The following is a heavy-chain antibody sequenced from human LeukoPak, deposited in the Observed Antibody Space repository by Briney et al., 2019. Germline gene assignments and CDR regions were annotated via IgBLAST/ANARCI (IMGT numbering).Heavy chain of an antibody. Sequence: SETLSLTCTVSGASVSNYDWSWIRQPPGKGLEWIGYIYYTGSTNYNPSLKSRVTISVDTSKNQFSLKLTPVTAADTAMYYCARRGGSPLGAFDIWGQGTMVTVSS. CDR1: GASVSNYD. J-gene: IGHJ3*02. D-gene: IGHD1-26*01. CDR2: IYYTGST. V-gene: IGHV4-59*02. CDR3: ARRGGSPLGAFDI.